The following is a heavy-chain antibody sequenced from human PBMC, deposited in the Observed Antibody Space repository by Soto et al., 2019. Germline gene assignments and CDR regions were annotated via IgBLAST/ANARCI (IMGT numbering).Heavy chain of an antibody. CDR2: IKQDGSEK. CDR1: GFTFSSYW. Sequence: EVQLVESGGGLVQPGGSLRLSCAASGFTFSSYWMSWVCQAPGKGLEWVANIKQDGSEKYYVDSVKGRFTISRDNAKNSLYLQMNSLRDEATAVYYCARRQQLVFGPNYYYYMDVWGKGTTVTVSS. D-gene: IGHD6-13*01. J-gene: IGHJ6*03. CDR3: ARRQQLVFGPNYYYYMDV. V-gene: IGHV3-7*01.